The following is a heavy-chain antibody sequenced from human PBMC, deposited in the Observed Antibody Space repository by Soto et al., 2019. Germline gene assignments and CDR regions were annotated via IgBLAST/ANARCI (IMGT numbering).Heavy chain of an antibody. J-gene: IGHJ3*02. CDR2: FDPEDGET. CDR1: GYTLTELS. Sequence: ASVKVSCKVSGYTLTELSMHWVRQAPGKGLEWMGGFDPEDGETIYAQKIQGRVTMTEDTSTDTAYMELSSLRSEDTAVYYCATGWLWAIAAAGRIDAFDIWGQGTMVTVSS. D-gene: IGHD6-13*01. CDR3: ATGWLWAIAAAGRIDAFDI. V-gene: IGHV1-24*01.